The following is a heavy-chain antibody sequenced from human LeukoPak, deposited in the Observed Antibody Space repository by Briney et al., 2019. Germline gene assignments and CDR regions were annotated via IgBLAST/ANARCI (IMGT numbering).Heavy chain of an antibody. CDR2: INPNSGGT. D-gene: IGHD3-22*01. CDR1: GYTFTSYY. J-gene: IGHJ6*02. V-gene: IGHV1-2*02. Sequence: ASVKVSCKASGYTFTSYYMHWVRQAPGQGLEWMGWINPNSGGTNYAQKFQGRVTMTRDTSISTAYMELSRLRSDDTAVYYCARNPSYYDSSGYYFWDYYYGMDVWGQGTTVTVSS. CDR3: ARNPSYYDSSGYYFWDYYYGMDV.